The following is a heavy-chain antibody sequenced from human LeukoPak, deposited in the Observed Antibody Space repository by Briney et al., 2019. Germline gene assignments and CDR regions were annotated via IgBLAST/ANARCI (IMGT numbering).Heavy chain of an antibody. V-gene: IGHV4-59*01. CDR1: GGSISSYY. Sequence: SETLSLTCTVSGGSISSYYWSWIRQPPGKGLEWIGYIYYSGSTNYNPSLKSRVTISVDTSKNQFSLKLSSVTAADTAVYYCAREDRGIVVVTRAAFDIWGQGTMVTVSS. CDR3: AREDRGIVVVTRAAFDI. CDR2: IYYSGST. D-gene: IGHD3-22*01. J-gene: IGHJ3*02.